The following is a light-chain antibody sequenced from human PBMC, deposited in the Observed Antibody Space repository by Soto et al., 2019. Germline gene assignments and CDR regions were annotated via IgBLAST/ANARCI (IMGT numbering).Light chain of an antibody. CDR2: DDS. CDR3: TSYTSRSTLGV. V-gene: IGLV2-14*03. J-gene: IGLJ2*01. CDR1: NSDIGGYSY. Sequence: QSARTQPASVSGSPGQSITISCTGSNSDIGGYSYVSWYQQHPGKAPKLMIYDDSNRPSGVSYRFSGSKSGNTASLTISGLQAEDEADYYCTSYTSRSTLGVFGGGTKLTVL.